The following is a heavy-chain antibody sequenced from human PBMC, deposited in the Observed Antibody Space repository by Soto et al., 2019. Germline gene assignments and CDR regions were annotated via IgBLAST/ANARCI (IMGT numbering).Heavy chain of an antibody. V-gene: IGHV1-69*05. CDR3: ARARYTKYDYDY. CDR1: GGTFSSYA. J-gene: IGHJ4*02. Sequence: SVKVSCKASGGTFSSYAISLVRQAPGQGLEWMGGIIPIFGTANYAQKFQGRVTMTRNTSISTAYMELSSLRSEDTAVYYCARARYTKYDYDYWVQGTLVTVSS. D-gene: IGHD5-12*01. CDR2: IIPIFGTA.